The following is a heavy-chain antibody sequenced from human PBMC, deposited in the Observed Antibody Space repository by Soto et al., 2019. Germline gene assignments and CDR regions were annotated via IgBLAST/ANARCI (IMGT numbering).Heavy chain of an antibody. CDR1: GGTFSGYV. V-gene: IGHV1-69*01. CDR2: FVPLFGTT. J-gene: IGHJ4*02. D-gene: IGHD3-16*01. Sequence: QLVQSGSEVKKPGSSVKVSCQASGGTFSGYVVTWVRQAPGQGLEWMGEFVPLFGTTNYAQRFSGRITITAEESRCTAYMELRTLRSDDTAVYYCATHGLGVSSPPYFDNWGQGTLVTVSS. CDR3: ATHGLGVSSPPYFDN.